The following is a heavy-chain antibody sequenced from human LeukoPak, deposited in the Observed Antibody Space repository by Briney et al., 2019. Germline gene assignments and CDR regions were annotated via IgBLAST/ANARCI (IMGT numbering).Heavy chain of an antibody. D-gene: IGHD5-18*01. Sequence: ASVTVSCKASGYTFTTYGISWVRQAPGQGLEGMGWINIYSGNTNYAQNLQGRVSMTTDTSTSTVYMEMRTLGSEDTAVYYCARERGGYTYGDHWGQGTLVTVSS. V-gene: IGHV1-18*04. J-gene: IGHJ4*02. CDR2: INIYSGNT. CDR3: ARERGGYTYGDH. CDR1: GYTFTTYG.